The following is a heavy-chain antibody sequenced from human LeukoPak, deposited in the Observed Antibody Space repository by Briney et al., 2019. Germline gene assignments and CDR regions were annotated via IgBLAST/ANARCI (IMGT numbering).Heavy chain of an antibody. CDR3: AGALTGDLDY. CDR2: INHSGST. CDR1: GGSFSGYY. Sequence: PSETLSLTCAVYGGSFSGYYRSWIRQPPGKGLEWIGEINHSGSTNYNPSLKSRVTISVDTSKNQFSLKLSSVTAADTAVYYCAGALTGDLDYWGQGTLVTVSS. J-gene: IGHJ4*02. V-gene: IGHV4-34*01. D-gene: IGHD7-27*01.